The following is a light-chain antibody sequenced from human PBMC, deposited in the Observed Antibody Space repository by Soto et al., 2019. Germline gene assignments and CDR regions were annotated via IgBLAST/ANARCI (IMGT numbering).Light chain of an antibody. CDR1: QSISSY. CDR2: AAS. V-gene: IGKV1-39*01. J-gene: IGKJ4*01. Sequence: DIQMTQSPSSLSASVGDRVTIACRASQSISSYLNWYQQKPGKAPKLLIYAASSLQSGVPSRFSGSGSVTDFTLAISSLQPEDFATDYCQQTYSTPFTCGGVTMLDIK. CDR3: QQTYSTPFT.